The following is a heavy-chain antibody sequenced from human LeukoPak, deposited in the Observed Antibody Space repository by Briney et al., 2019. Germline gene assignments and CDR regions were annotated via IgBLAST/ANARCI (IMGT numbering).Heavy chain of an antibody. Sequence: GSSVKVSCKASGGTFSSYAISWVRQAPGQGLEWMGGIIPIFGTANYAQKFQGRVTITTDESTSTAYMELSTLRSEDTAVYYCARSVFPYYSGSGSPYNVDVRQNSYFDFWGQGTLVTVSS. CDR2: IIPIFGTA. J-gene: IGHJ4*02. CDR3: ARSVFPYYSGSGSPYNVDVRQNSYFDF. D-gene: IGHD3-10*01. V-gene: IGHV1-69*05. CDR1: GGTFSSYA.